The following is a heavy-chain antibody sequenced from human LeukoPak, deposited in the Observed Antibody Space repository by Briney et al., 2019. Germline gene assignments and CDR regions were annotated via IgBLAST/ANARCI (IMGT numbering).Heavy chain of an antibody. Sequence: SETLSLTCAVSGDSMNSSNWWSWVRQSPGKGLEWIGEIYQGGRTNYKSSLKSRVSISVDKSRNQLSLKLTSVTAADTAVYYCARGDASGYPDYWGQGTLVTVSS. V-gene: IGHV4-4*02. CDR3: ARGDASGYPDY. CDR1: GDSMNSSNW. D-gene: IGHD3-22*01. J-gene: IGHJ4*02. CDR2: IYQGGRT.